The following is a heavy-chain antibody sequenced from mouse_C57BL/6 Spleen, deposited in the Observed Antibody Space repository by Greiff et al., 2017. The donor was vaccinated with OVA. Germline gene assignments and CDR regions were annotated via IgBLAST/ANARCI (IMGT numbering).Heavy chain of an antibody. Sequence: VQLQQSGAELVKPGASVKLSCTASGFNITDYYMHWVKQRTEQGLEWIGRIDPEAGEHTSDPNFQGKATITADTSANTAFLQLSSLTSEDTAVYYCARNSYFDVWGTGTTVTVSS. CDR2: IDPEAGEH. CDR1: GFNITDYY. J-gene: IGHJ1*03. V-gene: IGHV14-2*01. CDR3: ARNSYFDV.